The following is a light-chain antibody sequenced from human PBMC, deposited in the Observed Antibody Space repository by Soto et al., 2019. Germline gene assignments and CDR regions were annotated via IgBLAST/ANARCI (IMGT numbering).Light chain of an antibody. J-gene: IGKJ1*01. V-gene: IGKV3-20*01. CDR3: QQYVTSPRT. CDR2: GAS. Sequence: EVVLTQSPDTLSLSPGETATLSCRASQSLRPTYVAWYQQKPGQAPRLLIYGASFRATGIPDRFSGRGSGTDFTLSISRLEPEDFAVYYCQQYVTSPRTFVQGTKVDI. CDR1: QSLRPTY.